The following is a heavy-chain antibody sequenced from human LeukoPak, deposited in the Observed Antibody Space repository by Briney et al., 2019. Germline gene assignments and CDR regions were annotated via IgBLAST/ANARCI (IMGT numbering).Heavy chain of an antibody. J-gene: IGHJ4*02. Sequence: ASVKVSCKASGYTFTSNYIHWVRQAPGQGLEWMGMIYPRDGSTSYAKKFQGRVTVTRDTSTSTVHMELSGLRSEDTAVYYCARDQEGFDYWGQGTLVTVSS. CDR3: ARDQEGFDY. V-gene: IGHV1-46*01. CDR1: GYTFTSNY. CDR2: IYPRDGST.